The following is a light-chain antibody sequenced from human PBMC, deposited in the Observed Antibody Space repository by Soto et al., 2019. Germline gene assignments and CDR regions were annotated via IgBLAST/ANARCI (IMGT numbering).Light chain of an antibody. CDR2: AAS. CDR1: QGISDN. J-gene: IGKJ3*01. CDR3: QNYYSARFT. Sequence: DIQMTQSPSSLAASVGDIVIITCRARQGISDNFAGEQQKPGKAPKLLIYAASTLPSGVQSRFSGSGSGTDFHLNSSSLQPVDFATYYRQNYYSARFTLGPGT. V-gene: IGKV1-27*01.